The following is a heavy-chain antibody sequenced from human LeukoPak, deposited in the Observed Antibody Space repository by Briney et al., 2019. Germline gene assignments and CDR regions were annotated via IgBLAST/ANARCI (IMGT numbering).Heavy chain of an antibody. J-gene: IGHJ4*02. D-gene: IGHD3-16*01. V-gene: IGHV4-59*08. Sequence: SETLSLTCTVSGGSISSYSWSWIRQPPGKGLDWIGYIYDSGSTKYNPSLKSRVAISRDTSEHQFSLKLSSVTAADTAVYYCARRTGGTSNLDYWGQGTLVTVSS. CDR2: IYDSGST. CDR3: ARRTGGTSNLDY. CDR1: GGSISSYS.